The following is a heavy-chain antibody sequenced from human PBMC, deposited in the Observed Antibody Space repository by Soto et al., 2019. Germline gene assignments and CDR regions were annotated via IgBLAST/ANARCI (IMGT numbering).Heavy chain of an antibody. D-gene: IGHD1-26*01. CDR3: ARAPRVGATT. Sequence: QVQLQESGPGLVKPSGTLSLTCAVSGGSISSSNWWSWVRQPPGKGLEWIGEIYHSGSTNYNPSPKGRRTISVDTPNNPSSLKLGSVTTADTAMYYCARAPRVGATTWGQGTLVTVSS. CDR1: GGSISSSNW. J-gene: IGHJ4*02. CDR2: IYHSGST. V-gene: IGHV4-4*02.